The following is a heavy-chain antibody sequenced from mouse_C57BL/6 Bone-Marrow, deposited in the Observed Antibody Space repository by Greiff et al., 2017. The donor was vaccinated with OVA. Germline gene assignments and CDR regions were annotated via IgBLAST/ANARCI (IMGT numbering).Heavy chain of an antibody. J-gene: IGHJ4*01. D-gene: IGHD1-1*01. CDR2: ISSGSSTI. Sequence: EVKLMESGGGLVKPGGSLKLSCAASGFTFSDYGMHWVRQAPEKGLEWVAYISSGSSTIYYADTVKGRFTISRDNAKNTLFLQMTRLRSEDTAMYYCATGSYYYGSSGYAMDYWGQGTSVTVSS. V-gene: IGHV5-17*01. CDR1: GFTFSDYG. CDR3: ATGSYYYGSSGYAMDY.